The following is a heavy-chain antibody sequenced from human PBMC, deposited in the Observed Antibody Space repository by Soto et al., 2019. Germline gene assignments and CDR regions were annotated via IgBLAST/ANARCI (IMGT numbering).Heavy chain of an antibody. CDR1: GYSFTSYW. J-gene: IGHJ4*02. D-gene: IGHD6-19*01. Sequence: EVQLVQSGAEVKKPGESLKISCKGSGYSFTSYWIGWVRQMPGKGLEWMGIIYPGDSDTRYSPSVQGHVTVSAAKSISTAYLQWRSLKASDTAMYYCARHDAYTSGWSGLDYWGQGTLVTVSS. CDR3: ARHDAYTSGWSGLDY. V-gene: IGHV5-51*01. CDR2: IYPGDSDT.